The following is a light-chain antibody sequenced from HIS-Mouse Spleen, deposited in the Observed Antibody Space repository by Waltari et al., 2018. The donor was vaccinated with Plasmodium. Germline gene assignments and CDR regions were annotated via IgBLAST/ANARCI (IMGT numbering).Light chain of an antibody. J-gene: IGLJ3*02. CDR3: YSTDSSGNHRV. Sequence: SYELTQPPSVSVSPGQTARITCSGDALPKKYAYWYQQKSGQAPVLVSYEDSKRPSGIPEGFSGASSGTMATLTISGAQVDDEADYYCYSTDSSGNHRVFGGGTKLTVL. CDR2: EDS. CDR1: ALPKKY. V-gene: IGLV3-10*01.